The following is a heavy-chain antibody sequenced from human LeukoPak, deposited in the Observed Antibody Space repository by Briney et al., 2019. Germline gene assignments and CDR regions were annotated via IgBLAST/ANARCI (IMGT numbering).Heavy chain of an antibody. V-gene: IGHV1-69*05. Sequence: SVTVSCKASGGTFSSYAISWVRQAPGQGLEWMGGIIPIFGTANYAQKFQGRVTMTRDMSTSTVYMELSSLRSEDTAVYYCARGDDGDYGAWGQGTLVTVSS. CDR3: ARGDDGDYGA. J-gene: IGHJ5*02. D-gene: IGHD4-17*01. CDR1: GGTFSSYA. CDR2: IIPIFGTA.